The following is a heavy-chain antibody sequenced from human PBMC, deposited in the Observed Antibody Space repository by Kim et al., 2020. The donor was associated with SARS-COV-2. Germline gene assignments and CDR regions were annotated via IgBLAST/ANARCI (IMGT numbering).Heavy chain of an antibody. Sequence: GGSLRLSCAASGFSISNYGMTWVRQAPGKGLVWVANIRHDGITTYYMASVRGRFTVSRDIAKNSVYLQMNSLRAEDTAVYYCARCRGITVTTDWGQGTLITVSS. J-gene: IGHJ4*02. CDR3: ARCRGITVTTD. CDR1: GFSISNYG. V-gene: IGHV3-7*01. CDR2: IRHDGITT. D-gene: IGHD4-17*01.